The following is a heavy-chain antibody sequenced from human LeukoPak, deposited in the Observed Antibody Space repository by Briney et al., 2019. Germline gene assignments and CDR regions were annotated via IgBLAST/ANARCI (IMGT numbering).Heavy chain of an antibody. J-gene: IGHJ3*02. CDR3: TTDLGYSFGDDAFDI. V-gene: IGHV3-15*01. D-gene: IGHD5-18*01. CDR2: IKSKTDGGTT. CDR1: GFTFNNAW. Sequence: GGSLRLSCVASGFTFNNAWMNWVRQAPGKGLEWVGRIKSKTDGGTTDYAAPVKGRFSISRDDSENTLFLQMNSLKSEDTAVYYCTTDLGYSFGDDAFDIWGQGTMVTVSS.